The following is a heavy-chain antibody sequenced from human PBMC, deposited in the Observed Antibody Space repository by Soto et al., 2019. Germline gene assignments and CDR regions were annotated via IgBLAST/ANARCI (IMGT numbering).Heavy chain of an antibody. V-gene: IGHV3-30*18. J-gene: IGHJ5*02. D-gene: IGHD3-10*01. CDR2: ISYDGSIK. CDR1: GFTFSSYG. CDR3: AKDVGNYYGSGSYYILGWFDP. Sequence: QVQLVESGGGVVQPGRSLRLSCAASGFTFSSYGMHWVRQAPGKGLEWVAVISYDGSIKYYADSVKGRFTISRDNSKNTLYLQMNSLRAEDTALYYCAKDVGNYYGSGSYYILGWFDPWGQGTLVTVSS.